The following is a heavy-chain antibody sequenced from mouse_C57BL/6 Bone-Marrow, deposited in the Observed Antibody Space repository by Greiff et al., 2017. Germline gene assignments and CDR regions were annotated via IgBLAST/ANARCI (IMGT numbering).Heavy chain of an antibody. D-gene: IGHD1-1*01. Sequence: EVKLMESGGGLVKPGGSLKLSCAASGFTFSSYAMSWVRQTPEKRLEWVATISDGGSYTYYPDNVKGRFTISRDNAKNNLYLQISHLKSEDTAMSYCASDPISSVVHYYAMDYWGQGTSVTVSS. CDR3: ASDPISSVVHYYAMDY. CDR1: GFTFSSYA. CDR2: ISDGGSYT. V-gene: IGHV5-4*03. J-gene: IGHJ4*01.